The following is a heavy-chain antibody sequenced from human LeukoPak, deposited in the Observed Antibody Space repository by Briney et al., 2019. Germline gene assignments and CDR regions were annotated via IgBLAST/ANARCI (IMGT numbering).Heavy chain of an antibody. CDR1: GFTFSSYA. D-gene: IGHD6-19*01. J-gene: IGHJ4*02. V-gene: IGHV3-23*01. CDR2: ISGSGGST. CDR3: AKDRPGRIAVAAIFDY. Sequence: GGSLRLSCAASGFTFSSYAMSWVRQAPGKGLEWVSAISGSGGSTYYADSVKGRFTISRDNSKNTLYLQINSLRAEDTAVYYCAKDRPGRIAVAAIFDYWGQGTLVTVSS.